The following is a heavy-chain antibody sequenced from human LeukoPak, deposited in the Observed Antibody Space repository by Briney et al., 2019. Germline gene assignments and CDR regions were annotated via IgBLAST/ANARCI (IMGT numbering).Heavy chain of an antibody. CDR1: GYTFTGYY. J-gene: IGHJ4*02. D-gene: IGHD3-16*01. CDR3: ARMTHTLGATYSHFDY. V-gene: IGHV1-2*02. CDR2: INPNSGGT. Sequence: VASVKVSCKASGYTFTGYYMHWVRQAPGQGLEWMGWINPNSGGTNYAQKFQSRVTMTRDTSTSTAYMELSSLTSDDTAVYYCARMTHTLGATYSHFDYWGQGTLVTVSS.